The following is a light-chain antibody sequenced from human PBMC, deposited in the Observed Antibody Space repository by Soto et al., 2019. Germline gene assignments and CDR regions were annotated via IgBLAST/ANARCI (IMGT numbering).Light chain of an antibody. CDR1: SGHSSYA. V-gene: IGLV4-69*01. CDR3: QTWGTGMV. CDR2: LNSDGSH. J-gene: IGLJ2*01. Sequence: QLVLTQSPSASASLGASVKLTCTLSSGHSSYAIAWHQQQPEKGPRYLMRLNSDGSHTRGDGIPARFSGSSSGAERYLTISSLHSEDEADYYCQTWGTGMVFGGGTKLTVL.